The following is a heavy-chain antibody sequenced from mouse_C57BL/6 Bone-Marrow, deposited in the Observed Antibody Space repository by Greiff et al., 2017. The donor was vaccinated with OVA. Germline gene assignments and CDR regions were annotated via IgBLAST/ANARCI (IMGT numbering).Heavy chain of an antibody. CDR1: AYEFPSHD. CDR2: INSDGGST. CDR3: ASKRDYAMDY. V-gene: IGHV5-2*01. J-gene: IGHJ4*01. Sequence: EVMLVESGGGLVQPGESLKLSCESNAYEFPSHDMSWVRKTPEKRLELVAAINSDGGSTYYPDTMERRFILSRDNTKKTLYLQMSSLRSEDTALYYCASKRDYAMDYWGQGTSVTVSS.